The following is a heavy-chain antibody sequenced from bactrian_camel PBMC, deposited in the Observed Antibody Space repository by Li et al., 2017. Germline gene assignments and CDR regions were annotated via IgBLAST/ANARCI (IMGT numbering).Heavy chain of an antibody. CDR1: GYSGSSYC. CDR2: IQNDGST. D-gene: IGHD6*01. CDR3: AAGRYGVGCGGGQKAADYEY. J-gene: IGHJ4*01. Sequence: HVQLVESGGGSVQAGGSLTLACVVSGYSGSSYCMGWFRQAPGKARERVASIQNDGSTWYADSVKGRFTISKDNAKNVLYLQMNSLEPEDTAMYYCAAGRYGVGCGGGQKAADYEYWGQGTQVTVS. V-gene: IGHV3S6*01.